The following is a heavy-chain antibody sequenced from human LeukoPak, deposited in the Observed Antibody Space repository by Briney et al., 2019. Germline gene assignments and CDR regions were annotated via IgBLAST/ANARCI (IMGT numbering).Heavy chain of an antibody. D-gene: IGHD3-22*01. J-gene: IGHJ4*02. CDR2: IKQDGSEK. CDR3: TTDPSYYYDSIGYPFDY. CDR1: GFTFSSYW. Sequence: GGSLRLSCAASGFTFSSYWMSWVRQAPGKGLEWVANIKQDGSEKYYVDSVKGRFTISRDNAKNSLYLQMNSLKTEDTAVYYCTTDPSYYYDSIGYPFDYWGQGTLVTVSS. V-gene: IGHV3-7*03.